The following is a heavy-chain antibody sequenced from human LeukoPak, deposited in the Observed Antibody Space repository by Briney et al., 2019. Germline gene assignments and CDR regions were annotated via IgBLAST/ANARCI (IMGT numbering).Heavy chain of an antibody. CDR1: GGSISSSSYY. J-gene: IGHJ6*02. CDR3: AREEITMVRGGYFHYGMDV. V-gene: IGHV4-39*02. D-gene: IGHD3-10*01. CDR2: IYYSGST. Sequence: SETLSLTCTVSGGSISSSSYYWGWIRQPPGKGLEWIGSIYYSGSTYYNPSLKSRVTISVDTSKNQFSLKLSSVTAADTAVYYCAREEITMVRGGYFHYGMDVWGQGTTVTVPS.